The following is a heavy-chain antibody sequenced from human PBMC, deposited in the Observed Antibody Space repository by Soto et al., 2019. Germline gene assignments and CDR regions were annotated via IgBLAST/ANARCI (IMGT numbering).Heavy chain of an antibody. Sequence: AGGSLRLSCAASGFTFSSYWMHWVRQAPGKGLVWVANIKQDGSEKYYVDSVKGRFTISRDNAKNSLYLQMNSLRAEDTAVYYCARDLPAGTTDWFDPWGQGTLVTVSS. D-gene: IGHD1-7*01. CDR2: IKQDGSEK. V-gene: IGHV3-7*01. CDR1: GFTFSSYW. J-gene: IGHJ5*02. CDR3: ARDLPAGTTDWFDP.